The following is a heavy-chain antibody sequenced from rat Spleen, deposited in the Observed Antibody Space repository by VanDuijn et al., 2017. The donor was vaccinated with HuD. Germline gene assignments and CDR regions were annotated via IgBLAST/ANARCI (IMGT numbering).Heavy chain of an antibody. CDR1: GFTFSNYD. D-gene: IGHD1-10*01. J-gene: IGHJ3*01. V-gene: IGHV5-20*01. Sequence: EVQLVESGGGLVQPGRSMKLSCAVSGFTFSNYDMAGIRQAPTQGPEWVASISFDGSTTYYRDSVKGRFTISRDNTKSTLSLQMNSLRSEDKATYYCTTENYWFAYWGQGTLVTVSS. CDR2: ISFDGSTT. CDR3: TTENYWFAY.